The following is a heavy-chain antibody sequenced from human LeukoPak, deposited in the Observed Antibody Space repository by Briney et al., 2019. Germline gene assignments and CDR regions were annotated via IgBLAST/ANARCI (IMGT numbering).Heavy chain of an antibody. D-gene: IGHD3-3*01. J-gene: IGHJ4*02. CDR2: ISGSGGST. V-gene: IGHV3-23*01. CDR1: GFTFSIYA. CDR3: AKDTVGTIFGVVTMGYFDY. Sequence: GGSLRLSCAASGFTFSIYAMSWVRQAPGKGLEWVSAISGSGGSTYYADSVKGRFTIFRDNSKNTLYLQMNSLRAEDTAVYYCAKDTVGTIFGVVTMGYFDYWGQGTLVTVSS.